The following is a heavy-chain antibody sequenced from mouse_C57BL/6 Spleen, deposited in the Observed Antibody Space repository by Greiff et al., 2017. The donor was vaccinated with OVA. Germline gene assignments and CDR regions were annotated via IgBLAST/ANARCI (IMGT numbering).Heavy chain of an antibody. Sequence: QVHVKQPGAELVKPGASVKMSCKASGYTFTSYWITWVKQRPGQGLEWIGDIYPGSGSTNYNEKFKSKATLTVDTSSSTAYMQLSSLTSEDSAVYYCAREFLRPLDYWGQGTTLTVSS. V-gene: IGHV1-55*01. CDR2: IYPGSGST. J-gene: IGHJ2*01. D-gene: IGHD1-2*01. CDR1: GYTFTSYW. CDR3: AREFLRPLDY.